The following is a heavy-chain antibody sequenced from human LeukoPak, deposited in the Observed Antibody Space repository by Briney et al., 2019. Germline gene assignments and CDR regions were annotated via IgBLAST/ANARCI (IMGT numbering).Heavy chain of an antibody. CDR2: LYNSGST. V-gene: IGHV4-59*13. Sequence: SETLSLTCTVSRGSTNNYGWTWIRQPPGRGLEWIGDLYNSGSTSYNPSLNSRLTISADTSNKQFFLRLRSVTAADTAVYYCARLSHIAAAGAYSYYSLDVWGQGTTVTVSS. J-gene: IGHJ6*02. D-gene: IGHD6-13*01. CDR3: ARLSHIAAAGAYSYYSLDV. CDR1: RGSTNNYG.